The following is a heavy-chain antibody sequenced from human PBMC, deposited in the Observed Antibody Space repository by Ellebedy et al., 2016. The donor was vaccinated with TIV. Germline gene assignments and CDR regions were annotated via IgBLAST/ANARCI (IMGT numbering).Heavy chain of an antibody. J-gene: IGHJ4*02. Sequence: GGSLRLSXAASGFIFSDYWMHWVRQAPGKGLEWVANIKQDGSEKYYVDSVKGRFTISRDNAKNSLYRQMNSLRAEDTAVYYCARALGGGHCYWGQGTLVTVSS. CDR1: GFIFSDYW. CDR3: ARALGGGHCY. CDR2: IKQDGSEK. D-gene: IGHD2-21*02. V-gene: IGHV3-7*01.